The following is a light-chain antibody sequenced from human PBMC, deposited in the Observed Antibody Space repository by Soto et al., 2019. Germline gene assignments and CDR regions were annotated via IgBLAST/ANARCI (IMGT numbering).Light chain of an antibody. CDR2: DAS. J-gene: IGKJ3*01. V-gene: IGKV1-33*01. CDR3: QQYDNLPVT. CDR1: HDISNY. Sequence: DIQMTQSPSSLSASVGDRVTITCQASHDISNYLNWYQQKPGKAPKLLIYDASNLETGVPSRFSGSGSGTDFTFTISSLQPEDIATYYCQQYDNLPVTFGPGTKVEIK.